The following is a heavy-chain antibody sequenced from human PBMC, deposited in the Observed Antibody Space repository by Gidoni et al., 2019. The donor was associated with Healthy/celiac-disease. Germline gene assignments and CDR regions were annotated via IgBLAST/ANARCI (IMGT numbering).Heavy chain of an antibody. CDR2: ISSSSSYI. CDR1: GFTFSSYS. J-gene: IGHJ6*02. Sequence: EVQLVESGGGLVKPGGSLRLSCAASGFTFSSYSMNWVRQAPGKGLEWVSSISSSSSYIYYADSVKGRFTISRDNAKNSLYLQMNSLRAEDTAVYYCARDGRHAGYYYGMDVWGQGTTVTVSS. CDR3: ARDGRHAGYYYGMDV. V-gene: IGHV3-21*01.